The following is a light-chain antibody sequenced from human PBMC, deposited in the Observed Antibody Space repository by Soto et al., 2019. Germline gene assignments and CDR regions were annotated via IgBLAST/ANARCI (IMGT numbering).Light chain of an antibody. V-gene: IGKV3-20*01. CDR2: GAS. J-gene: IGKJ4*01. Sequence: EIALTQSPGTLSLSPGEGATLSCRASQSVSSNYLAWYQQKPGQAPRLLIYGASSRATGIPDRFSGSGSGTDFTLTVTRLEPEDFAVYYCQQYVSSPPTFGGGTKVEIK. CDR1: QSVSSNY. CDR3: QQYVSSPPT.